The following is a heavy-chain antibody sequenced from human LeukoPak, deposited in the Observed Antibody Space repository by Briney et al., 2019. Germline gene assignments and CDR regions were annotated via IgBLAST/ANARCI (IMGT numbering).Heavy chain of an antibody. J-gene: IGHJ6*03. CDR2: IYPGDSDT. CDR1: GYSFTSYW. D-gene: IGHD6-13*01. CDR3: ARHGYSSSWYTNWSYYYYMDV. Sequence: PGESLKISCKGSGYSFTSYWTGWVRQMPGKGLEWMGIIYPGDSDTRYSPSFQGQVTISADKSISTAYLQWSSLKASDTAMYYCARHGYSSSWYTNWSYYYYMDVWGKGTTVTVSS. V-gene: IGHV5-51*01.